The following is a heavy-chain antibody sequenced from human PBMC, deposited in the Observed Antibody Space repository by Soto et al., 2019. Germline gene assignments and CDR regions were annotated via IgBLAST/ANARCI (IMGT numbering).Heavy chain of an antibody. V-gene: IGHV4-39*01. CDR2: IYYSGST. Sequence: QLQLQESVPGLVKPSETLSLTCTVSGGAISSSSYSWGWIRQPPGKGLEWIGSIYYSGSTYYNPSLKSRVTISVDTSKNQFSLKLSSVTAADTAVYYCAACGSGPSEYNWFDPWGQGTLVTVSS. J-gene: IGHJ5*02. D-gene: IGHD3-10*01. CDR1: GGAISSSSYS. CDR3: AACGSGPSEYNWFDP.